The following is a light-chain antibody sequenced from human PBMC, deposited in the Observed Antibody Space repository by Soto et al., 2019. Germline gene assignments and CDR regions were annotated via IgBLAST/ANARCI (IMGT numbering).Light chain of an antibody. CDR3: QQDHNRPIT. Sequence: RVISPSQATLSVSPGETATLSCRASQSVSSNLAWHQQKPGQAPRIFVYDASTRATGISARFSGSGSGTEFTLTISSLQSEDFAVYYCQQDHNRPITFGQGTRLEI. J-gene: IGKJ5*01. CDR1: QSVSSN. V-gene: IGKV3-15*01. CDR2: DAS.